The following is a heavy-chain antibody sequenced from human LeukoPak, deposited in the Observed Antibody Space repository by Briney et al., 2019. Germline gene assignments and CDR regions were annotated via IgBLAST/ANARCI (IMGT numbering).Heavy chain of an antibody. D-gene: IGHD2-8*01. CDR2: ISYDGSNK. V-gene: IGHV3-30*18. CDR3: AKEYCSNSVFHSLDY. Sequence: PGGSLRLSCAASGFTFSSSGMRWVRQAPGKGLEWVAVISYDGSNKYYADSVKGRFTFSRDNSKNTLYLQMNSLRAEDTAVYYCAKEYCSNSVFHSLDYWGQGTLVTVSS. CDR1: GFTFSSSG. J-gene: IGHJ4*02.